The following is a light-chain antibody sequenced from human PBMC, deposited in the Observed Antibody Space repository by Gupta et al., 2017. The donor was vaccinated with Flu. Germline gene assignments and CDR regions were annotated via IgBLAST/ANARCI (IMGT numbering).Light chain of an antibody. Sequence: DIQMTQSPSSLSASVGDRVTITCRASQSISNYLYWYQQKPAKAPKLLIYAASTLESGVPARFSGSGSGTDFTLTISSLQPEDFATYYCQQSYSTPPWTFGQGTKVEIK. CDR2: AAS. J-gene: IGKJ1*01. CDR3: QQSYSTPPWT. CDR1: QSISNY. V-gene: IGKV1-39*01.